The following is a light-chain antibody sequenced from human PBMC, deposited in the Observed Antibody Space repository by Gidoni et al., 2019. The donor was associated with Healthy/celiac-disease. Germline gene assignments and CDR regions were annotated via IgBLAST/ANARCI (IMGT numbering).Light chain of an antibody. CDR1: QSVLYSSNNKNY. V-gene: IGKV4-1*01. J-gene: IGKJ1*01. CDR3: QQYYSTPQT. Sequence: DIVMTQSPDSLAVSLGARATINCKSSQSVLYSSNNKNYLAWYQQKPRQPPKLLIYWASTRESGVPDRFSGSGSGTDFTLTISSLQAEDVAVYYCQQYYSTPQTFGQGTKVEIK. CDR2: WAS.